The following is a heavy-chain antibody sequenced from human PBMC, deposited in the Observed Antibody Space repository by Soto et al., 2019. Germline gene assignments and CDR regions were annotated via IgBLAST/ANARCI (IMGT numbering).Heavy chain of an antibody. J-gene: IGHJ4*02. D-gene: IGHD3-16*01. CDR2: ISSNGGIT. CDR1: GFSFSSYD. Sequence: EVQLVESGGGLVQPGGSLRLSCAASGFSFSSYDMRWVRQAPGKGLEYISAISSNGGITYYANSVKGRFTISRDNSKNMMYLQIGSLRAEDMAVYYCVRDTSFDYWGQGTLVTVSS. V-gene: IGHV3-64*01. CDR3: VRDTSFDY.